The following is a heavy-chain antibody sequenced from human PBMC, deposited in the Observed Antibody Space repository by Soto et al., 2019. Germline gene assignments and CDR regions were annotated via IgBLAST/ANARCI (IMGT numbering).Heavy chain of an antibody. J-gene: IGHJ4*02. V-gene: IGHV1-2*04. CDR1: GYTFTGYY. CDR2: INPNSGGT. Sequence: ASVKVSCKASGYTFTGYYMHWVRQAPGQGLEWMGWINPNSGGTNYAQKFQGWVTMTRDTSISTAYMELSRLRSDDTAVYYCARGINGSGSYYIFDYWGQGTLVTVSS. D-gene: IGHD3-10*01. CDR3: ARGINGSGSYYIFDY.